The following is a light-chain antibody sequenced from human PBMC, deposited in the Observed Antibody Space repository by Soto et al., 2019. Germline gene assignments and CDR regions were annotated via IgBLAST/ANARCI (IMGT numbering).Light chain of an antibody. V-gene: IGKV1-5*01. CDR2: DAS. Sequence: DIQMTQSPSTLSASVGDRVTITCRASQSIGGWLAWYQQKAGKAPKLLIYDASSLDSGVPSRFSGNGSGTEFTLTTTSLQPEDFTTYFCQQYNFFWTFGQGTKVEI. CDR3: QQYNFFWT. CDR1: QSIGGW. J-gene: IGKJ1*01.